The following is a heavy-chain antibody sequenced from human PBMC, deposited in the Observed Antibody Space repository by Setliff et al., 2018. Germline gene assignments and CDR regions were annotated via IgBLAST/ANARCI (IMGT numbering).Heavy chain of an antibody. CDR1: GFIFYNYG. Sequence: GGSLRLSCAASGFIFYNYGMHWVRQPPGKGLEWVAVIRYGGSSKYYGDSVKGRFTISRDNSKNTLYLQMNNVRAEDTAVYYCAKDSHEFWSGDYKNWVDPWGQGTLVTVSS. CDR3: AKDSHEFWSGDYKNWVDP. J-gene: IGHJ5*02. D-gene: IGHD3-3*01. V-gene: IGHV3-30*02. CDR2: IRYGGSSK.